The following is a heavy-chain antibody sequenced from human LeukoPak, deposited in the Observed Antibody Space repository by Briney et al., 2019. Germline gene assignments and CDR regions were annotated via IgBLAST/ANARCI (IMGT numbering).Heavy chain of an antibody. V-gene: IGHV4-39*01. J-gene: IGHJ4*02. CDR3: ARHNPYFDY. Sequence: PSETLPLTCTVSGGSITRGTNYWGWIRQPPGKGLEWIGSIYYSGTTYYNPSLKSRVTISVDTSKNQVSLKLTSVTATDTAVYYCARHNPYFDYWGQGTLVTVSS. CDR2: IYYSGTT. CDR1: GGSITRGTNY.